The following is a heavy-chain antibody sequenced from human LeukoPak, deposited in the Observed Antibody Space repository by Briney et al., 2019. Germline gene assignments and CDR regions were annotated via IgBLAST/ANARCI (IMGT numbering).Heavy chain of an antibody. V-gene: IGHV3-30-3*01. CDR1: GFTFSSYA. Sequence: PGGSLRPSCAASGFTFSSYAMHWVRQAPGKGLEWVAVISYDGSNKYYADSVKGRFTISRDNSKNTLYLQMNSLRAEDTAVYYCAGGPTGYWGQGTLVTVS. CDR3: AGGPTGY. J-gene: IGHJ4*02. CDR2: ISYDGSNK. D-gene: IGHD4-17*01.